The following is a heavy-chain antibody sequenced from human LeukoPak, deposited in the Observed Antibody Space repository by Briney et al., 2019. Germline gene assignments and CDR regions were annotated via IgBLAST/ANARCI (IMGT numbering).Heavy chain of an antibody. J-gene: IGHJ4*02. CDR3: ARTNYHDSSSYYFDF. Sequence: PSETLSLTCTVSGASITSGNFYWSWIRQHPGKGLEWVGYIYYNGDAYYNPFLKSRLTISLDTSKNQFSLKMTSVTPADTAIYYCARTNYHDSSSYYFDFWGQGTLVTVSS. CDR1: GASITSGNFY. CDR2: IYYNGDA. D-gene: IGHD3-22*01. V-gene: IGHV4-31*03.